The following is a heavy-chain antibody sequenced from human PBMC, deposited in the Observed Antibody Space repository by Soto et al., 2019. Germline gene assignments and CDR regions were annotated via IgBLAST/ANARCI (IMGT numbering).Heavy chain of an antibody. CDR1: GGSMSSSSYY. Sequence: SETLSLTCTVSGGSMSSSSYYWGWIRQPPGKGLEWIGSVYYSGTTYYNPSLKSRVTTSVDTSKSQFSPKLSSVTAADTAVYYCARQWHSGNYPDYFDYWGQGTLVTVSS. D-gene: IGHD1-26*01. V-gene: IGHV4-39*01. J-gene: IGHJ4*02. CDR3: ARQWHSGNYPDYFDY. CDR2: VYYSGTT.